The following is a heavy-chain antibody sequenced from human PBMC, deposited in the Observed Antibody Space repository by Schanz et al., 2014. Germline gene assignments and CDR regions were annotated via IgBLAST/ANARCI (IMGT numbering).Heavy chain of an antibody. CDR3: AGTYCSSTSCYTGYYYMDV. J-gene: IGHJ6*03. V-gene: IGHV1-69*02. D-gene: IGHD2-2*02. Sequence: QVQLVQSGAEVKKPGSSMKVSCKASGGTFSTYPINWLRQAPGHGLEWMGRIIPILGIANYAQNFQGRVTITADKSTSTAYMELTSLRSEDTAVYYCAGTYCSSTSCYTGYYYMDVWGKGTTVTVSS. CDR1: GGTFSTYP. CDR2: IIPILGIA.